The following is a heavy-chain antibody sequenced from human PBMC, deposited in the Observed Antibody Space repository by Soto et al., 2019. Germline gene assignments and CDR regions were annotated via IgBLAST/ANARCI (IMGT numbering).Heavy chain of an antibody. CDR3: ARDHSVGPGDRDNWFDP. D-gene: IGHD1-26*01. V-gene: IGHV1-2*04. CDR2: INPNSGGT. Sequence: ASVKVSCKASGYTFTGYYMHWVRQAPGQGLEWMGWINPNSGGTNYAQKFQGWVTMTRDTSISTAYMELSRLRSDDTAVYYCARDHSVGPGDRDNWFDPWGQGTLVTVSS. CDR1: GYTFTGYY. J-gene: IGHJ5*02.